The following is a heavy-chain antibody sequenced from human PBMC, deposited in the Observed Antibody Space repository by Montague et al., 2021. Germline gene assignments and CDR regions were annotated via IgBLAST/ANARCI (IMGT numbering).Heavy chain of an antibody. D-gene: IGHD2/OR15-2a*01. CDR1: GGSFSGYY. J-gene: IGHJ6*02. Sequence: SETLSLTCAVYGGSFSGYYCSWSRQPPAKGLEWVGEMRNSGSTSXNPCLKSRVNISVDTSKNQSSLTLSSVTAADTAVYYCARRKRILHRVPSSSYYYYGMDVWGQGTTVTVS. CDR2: MRNSGST. CDR3: ARRKRILHRVPSSSYYYYGMDV. V-gene: IGHV4-34*01.